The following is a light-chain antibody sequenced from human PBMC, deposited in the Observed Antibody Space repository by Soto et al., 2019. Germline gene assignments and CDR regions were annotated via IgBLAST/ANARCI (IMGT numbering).Light chain of an antibody. CDR1: RDIRNY. CDR3: QQYADQFT. CDR2: DAS. J-gene: IGKJ3*01. Sequence: DIPMTQSPSPLSASVGDRVTITCQASRDIRNYLNWYQKKPGKAPKLLIYDASSLEAGVPSRFSGSGSGTDFTFTISSLQPEDFATYYCQQYADQFTFGPGTEVDVQ. V-gene: IGKV1-33*01.